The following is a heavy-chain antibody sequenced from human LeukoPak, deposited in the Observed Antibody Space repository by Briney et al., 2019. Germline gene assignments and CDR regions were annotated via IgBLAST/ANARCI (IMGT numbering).Heavy chain of an antibody. CDR1: GGTFSSYA. V-gene: IGHV1-69*13. J-gene: IGHJ6*03. CDR2: IIPIFGTA. D-gene: IGHD2-2*01. CDR3: ARCMADCSSTSCDDYYYYYMDV. Sequence: SVKVSCKASGGTFSSYANSWVRQAPGQGLEWVGGIIPIFGTAYYAQKFQGRVKITADESTSTAYMELSSLRSEDAAVYYCARCMADCSSTSCDDYYYYYMDVWGKGTTVTVSS.